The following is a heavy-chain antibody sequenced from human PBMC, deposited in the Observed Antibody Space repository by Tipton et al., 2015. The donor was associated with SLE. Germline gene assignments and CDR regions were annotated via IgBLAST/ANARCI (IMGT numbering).Heavy chain of an antibody. CDR2: IKQDGSNK. V-gene: IGHV3-7*01. CDR1: GFTFSSYW. D-gene: IGHD3-22*01. J-gene: IGHJ4*02. CDR3: AKDAYYYDSSGYFFDY. Sequence: SLRLSCAASGFTFSSYWMSWVRQAPGKGLEWVANIKQDGSNKYYADSVKGRFTISRDNSKNTLYLQMNSLRAEDTAVYYCAKDAYYYDSSGYFFDYWGQGTLVTVSS.